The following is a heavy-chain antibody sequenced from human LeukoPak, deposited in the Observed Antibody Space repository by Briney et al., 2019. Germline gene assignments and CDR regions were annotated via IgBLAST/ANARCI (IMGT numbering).Heavy chain of an antibody. V-gene: IGHV3-21*01. CDR2: ISSSSSYI. D-gene: IGHD6-19*01. Sequence: KPGGSLRLSCAASGFTFSNFAVSWVRQAPGKGLGWVSSISSSSSYIYYADSVKGRFTISRDNAKNSLYLQMNSLRAEDTAVYYCARGDKSSGWYFFDYWGQGTLVTVSS. J-gene: IGHJ4*02. CDR3: ARGDKSSGWYFFDY. CDR1: GFTFSNFA.